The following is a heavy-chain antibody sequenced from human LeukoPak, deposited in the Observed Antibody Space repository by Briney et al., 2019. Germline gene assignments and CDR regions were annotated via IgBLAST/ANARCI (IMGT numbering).Heavy chain of an antibody. CDR1: GFPFSEYS. CDR3: ARDHNYAFDN. Sequence: PGGSLRLSCAASGFPFSEYSMNRVRQAPGKGLEWISYIGLSSGNTKYADSVKGRFTISGDNAKNSLYLQMNSLRVEDTAVYYCARDHNYAFDNWGQGTLVTVSS. V-gene: IGHV3-11*06. J-gene: IGHJ4*02. CDR2: IGLSSGNT. D-gene: IGHD1-1*01.